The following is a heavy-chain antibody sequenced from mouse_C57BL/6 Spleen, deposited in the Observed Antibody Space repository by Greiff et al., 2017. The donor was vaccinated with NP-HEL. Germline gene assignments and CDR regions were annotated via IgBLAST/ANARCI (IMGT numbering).Heavy chain of an antibody. D-gene: IGHD3-2*02. J-gene: IGHJ2*01. V-gene: IGHV5-6*01. CDR2: ISSGGSYT. Sequence: EVMLVESGGDLVKPGGSLKLSCAASGFTFSSYGMSWVRQTPDKRLEWVATISSGGSYTYYPDSVKGRFTISRDNAKNTLYLQMSSLKSEDTAMYYCAKDSSGSYYFDYWGQGTTLTVSS. CDR1: GFTFSSYG. CDR3: AKDSSGSYYFDY.